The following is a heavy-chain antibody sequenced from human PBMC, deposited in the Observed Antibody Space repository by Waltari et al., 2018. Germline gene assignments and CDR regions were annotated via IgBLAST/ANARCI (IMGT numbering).Heavy chain of an antibody. Sequence: EVQLVESGGGWVQPGGSLRLSCAASGFPFSTYGMNWVRQAPGKGLEWVSHISGSGSPTYYADSVKGRFTISRDNAMNSLYLQMNSLRAEDTAVYYCAPLGASSLTLTAWGQGTLVTVSS. V-gene: IGHV3-48*01. CDR2: ISGSGSPT. CDR3: APLGASSLTLTA. J-gene: IGHJ4*02. D-gene: IGHD1-26*01. CDR1: GFPFSTYG.